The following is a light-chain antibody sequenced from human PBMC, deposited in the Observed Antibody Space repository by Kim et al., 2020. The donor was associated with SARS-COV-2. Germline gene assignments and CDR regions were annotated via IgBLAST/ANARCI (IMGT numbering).Light chain of an antibody. CDR1: NSDVGSYNL. CDR2: EGS. V-gene: IGLV2-23*01. J-gene: IGLJ2*01. Sequence: SPGQSITISCTGTNSDVGSYNLVSWYQQHPGKAPKLMIYEGSKRPSGVSNRFSGSKSGNTASLTISGLQAEDEADYYCCSYAGSVVFGGGTQLTVL. CDR3: CSYAGSVV.